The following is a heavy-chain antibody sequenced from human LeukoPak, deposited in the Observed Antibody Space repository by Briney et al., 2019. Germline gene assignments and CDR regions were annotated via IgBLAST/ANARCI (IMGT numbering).Heavy chain of an antibody. CDR1: RGSMATDY. CDR3: ARDLGYYYDSSGYLDI. V-gene: IGHV4-59*01. CDR2: ISYSGST. J-gene: IGHJ3*02. Sequence: PSETLSLTCTFSRGSMATDYWNWIRQPPGKGLEWIGHISYSGSTSYNPSLKSRVTISVDTSKNQFSLKLSSVTAADTAVYYCARDLGYYYDSSGYLDIWGQGTMVTVSS. D-gene: IGHD3-22*01.